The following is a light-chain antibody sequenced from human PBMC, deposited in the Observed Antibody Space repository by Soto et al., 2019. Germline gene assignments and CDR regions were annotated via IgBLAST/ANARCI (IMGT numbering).Light chain of an antibody. J-gene: IGLJ3*02. CDR1: SSNIGAGYD. Sequence: QSVLTQPPSVSGAPGQRVTISCTGSSSNIGAGYDVHWYQQLPGTAPKLLIYSNNNRPSGVPDRFSGSESGTSASLAITGLQAEDEADYYCQSFDSSLSGGVFGGGTKLTVL. CDR3: QSFDSSLSGGV. V-gene: IGLV1-40*01. CDR2: SNN.